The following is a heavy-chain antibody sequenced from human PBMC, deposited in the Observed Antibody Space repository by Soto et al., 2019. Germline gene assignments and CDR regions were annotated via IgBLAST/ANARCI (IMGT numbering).Heavy chain of an antibody. V-gene: IGHV3-66*01. CDR2: IYSGGST. CDR3: ARVGGYSDYDHDAFDI. J-gene: IGHJ3*02. CDR1: GFTVSSNY. Sequence: GGSPRLSCAASGFTVSSNYMSWVRQAPGKGLEWVSVIYSGGSTYYANSVKGRFTISRDNSKNTLYLQMGSLRAEDMAVYYCARVGGYSDYDHDAFDIWGQGTMVTVSS. D-gene: IGHD5-12*01.